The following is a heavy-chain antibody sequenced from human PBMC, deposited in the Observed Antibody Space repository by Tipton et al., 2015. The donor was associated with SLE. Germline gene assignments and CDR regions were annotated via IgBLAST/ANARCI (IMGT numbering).Heavy chain of an antibody. V-gene: IGHV4-39*07. CDR2: IYYSGST. CDR1: GGSVGSYF. D-gene: IGHD2-8*01. CDR3: ARVPLIYYYYMDV. J-gene: IGHJ6*03. Sequence: TLSLTCSVSGGSVGSYFWGWIRQPPGKGLEWIGSIYYSGSTNYNPSLKSRVTISIDTSKNQFSLKLSSVTAADTAVYYCARVPLIYYYYMDVWGKGTTVTVSS.